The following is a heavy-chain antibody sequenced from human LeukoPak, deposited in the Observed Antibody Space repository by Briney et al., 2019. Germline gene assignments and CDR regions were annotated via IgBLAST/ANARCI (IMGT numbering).Heavy chain of an antibody. CDR2: IYYSGST. CDR1: GGSISSYY. J-gene: IGHJ4*02. D-gene: IGHD1-26*01. V-gene: IGHV4-59*01. Sequence: SETLSLTCTVSGGSISSYYWSWIRQPPGKGLEWIGYIYYSGSTNYNPPLKSRVTISVDTSKNQFSLKLSSVTAADTAVYYCARIVGATRIDYWGQGTLVTVSS. CDR3: ARIVGATRIDY.